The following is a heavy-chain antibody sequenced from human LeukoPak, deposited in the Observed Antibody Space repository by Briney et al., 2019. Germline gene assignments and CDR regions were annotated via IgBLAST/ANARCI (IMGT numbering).Heavy chain of an antibody. Sequence: DPSETLSLTCTVSSGSISSSSYYWGWIRQPPGKGLEWIGNIYYSGSTYYNPSLKSRVTISVDTSKNQFSLKLSSVTATDTAVYYCARFLSRPDAFDIWAQGTMVTVSS. J-gene: IGHJ3*02. V-gene: IGHV4-39*01. CDR1: SGSISSSSYY. CDR2: IYYSGST. D-gene: IGHD3-3*01. CDR3: ARFLSRPDAFDI.